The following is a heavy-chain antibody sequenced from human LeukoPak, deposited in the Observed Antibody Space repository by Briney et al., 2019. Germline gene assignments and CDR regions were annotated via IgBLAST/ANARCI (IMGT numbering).Heavy chain of an antibody. CDR2: INPNSGGT. J-gene: IGHJ4*02. CDR3: ARDSGASEYDY. V-gene: IGHV1-2*02. CDR1: EYTFTGYY. D-gene: IGHD6-6*01. Sequence: ASVKVSCKASEYTFTGYYMHWVRQAPGQGLEWMGWINPNSGGTNYAQKFQGRVPMTRDTSISTAYMELSRLRSDDTAVYYCARDSGASEYDYWGQGTLVTVSS.